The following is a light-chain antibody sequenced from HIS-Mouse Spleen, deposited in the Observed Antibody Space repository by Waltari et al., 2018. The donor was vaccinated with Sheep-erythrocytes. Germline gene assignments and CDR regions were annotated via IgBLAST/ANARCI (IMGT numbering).Light chain of an antibody. J-gene: IGLJ3*02. CDR2: DVS. CDR3: SSYTSSSTWV. CDR1: SSDVGGYNY. V-gene: IGLV2-14*03. Sequence: QSALTQPASVSGSPGQSITISCTGTSSDVGGYNYVPWYQQHPGKAPKLMIYDVSNRPSGVSTRFSGSKSGNTASLTISGLQAGDEADYYCSSYTSSSTWVFGGGTKLTVL.